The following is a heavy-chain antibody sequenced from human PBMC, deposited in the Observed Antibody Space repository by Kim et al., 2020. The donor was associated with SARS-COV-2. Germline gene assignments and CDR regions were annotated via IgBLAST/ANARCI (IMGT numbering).Heavy chain of an antibody. CDR1: GFTFSSYG. Sequence: GGSLRLSCAASGFTFSSYGMHWVRQAPGKGLEWVAVIWYDGSNKYYADSVKGRFTISRDNSKNTLYLQMNSLRAEDTAVYYCARARPRKLWRGAFDIWGQGTMVTVSS. CDR2: IWYDGSNK. CDR3: ARARPRKLWRGAFDI. D-gene: IGHD3-10*01. J-gene: IGHJ3*02. V-gene: IGHV3-33*01.